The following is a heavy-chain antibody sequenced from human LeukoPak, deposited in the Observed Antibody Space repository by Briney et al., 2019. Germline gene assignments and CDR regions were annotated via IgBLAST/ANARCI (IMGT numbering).Heavy chain of an antibody. D-gene: IGHD2-15*01. J-gene: IGHJ6*02. CDR3: AKAPPAATNYYYGMDV. V-gene: IGHV3-23*01. CDR2: VSGRGDAT. CDR1: GFTFNNYA. Sequence: GGSLTLSCAASGFTFNNYAMTWARQAPGKGLEWVSAVSGRGDATYYADSVKGRFTISRDDSKNTLYLQMNSLRAEDTAVYHCAKAPPAATNYYYGMDVWGQGTPVTVSS.